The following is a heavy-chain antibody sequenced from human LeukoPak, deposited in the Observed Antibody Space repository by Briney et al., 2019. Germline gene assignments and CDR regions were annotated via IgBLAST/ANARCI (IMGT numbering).Heavy chain of an antibody. CDR3: ARDNSVGDIAWWFDP. V-gene: IGHV1-46*01. J-gene: IGHJ5*02. CDR1: GYAFVNNW. D-gene: IGHD3-10*01. Sequence: ASVKVSCKASGYAFVNNWMHWVRQAPGQGLEWIGLINPTGTGTLYAQKFQGRVTMTRDMSTSTDYMELSSLRSEDTAVYYCARDNSVGDIAWWFDPWGQGTLVTVSS. CDR2: INPTGTGT.